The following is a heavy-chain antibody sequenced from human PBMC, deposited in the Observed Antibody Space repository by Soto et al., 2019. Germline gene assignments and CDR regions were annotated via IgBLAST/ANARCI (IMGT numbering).Heavy chain of an antibody. CDR3: ARDRVSLAMFGVPVGVFKN. Sequence: WASVKVSCKASGYTFTTFAMHWVRQAPGQRPEWLGWINAGSGYTKYSQNFQDRVTISSDTSASTAYMELSSLRSGDTAIYYCARDRVSLAMFGVPVGVFKNWGQGTLVTVSS. D-gene: IGHD3-3*01. CDR2: INAGSGYT. V-gene: IGHV1-3*01. J-gene: IGHJ4*02. CDR1: GYTFTTFA.